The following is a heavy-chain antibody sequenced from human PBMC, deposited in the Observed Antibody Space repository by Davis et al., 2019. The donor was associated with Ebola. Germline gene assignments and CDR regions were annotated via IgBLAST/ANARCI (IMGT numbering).Heavy chain of an antibody. CDR1: GYTFTGYY. D-gene: IGHD2-15*01. CDR3: AREVVVVVAATPGYYYYGMDV. Sequence: AASVKVSCKASGYTFTGYYMHWVRQAPGQGLEWMGWISAYNGNTNYAQKLQGRVTMTTDTSTSTAYMELRSLRSDDTAVYYCAREVVVVVAATPGYYYYGMDVWGKGTTVTVSS. CDR2: ISAYNGNT. V-gene: IGHV1-18*04. J-gene: IGHJ6*04.